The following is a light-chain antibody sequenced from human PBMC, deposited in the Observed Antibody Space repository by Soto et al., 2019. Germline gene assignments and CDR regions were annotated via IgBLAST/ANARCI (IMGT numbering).Light chain of an antibody. Sequence: QSALTQPASVSGSPGQSITISCAGTNSDIGRYNYVSWYQQHPGEAPKLLIYEVSNRPSGISHRFSGSKSGNTASLTISGLQAEYEGDYYCSSYTNTAALAVFGEGTKLTVL. CDR3: SSYTNTAALAV. V-gene: IGLV2-14*01. CDR2: EVS. CDR1: NSDIGRYNY. J-gene: IGLJ3*02.